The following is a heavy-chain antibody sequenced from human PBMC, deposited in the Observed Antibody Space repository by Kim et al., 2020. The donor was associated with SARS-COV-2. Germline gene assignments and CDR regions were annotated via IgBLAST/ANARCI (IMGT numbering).Heavy chain of an antibody. J-gene: IGHJ4*02. CDR3: AKEIVSGLPLER. D-gene: IGHD1-1*01. CDR2: VGSDGRLQ. Sequence: GGSLRLSCAASGFTFSGYGMHWVRQAPGKGLDWVAVVGSDGRLQFYADSAKGRFTISRDNSRNTLYLQMSSLSVEDTAVYYCAKEIVSGLPLERWGQGT. CDR1: GFTFSGYG. V-gene: IGHV3-30*18.